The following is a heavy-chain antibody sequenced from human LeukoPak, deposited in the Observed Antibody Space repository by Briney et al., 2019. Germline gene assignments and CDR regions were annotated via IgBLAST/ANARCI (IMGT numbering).Heavy chain of an antibody. D-gene: IGHD3-10*01. CDR1: GFTFSSYG. Sequence: GGSLRLSCAASGFTFSSYGMSWVRQAPGKGLEWVSAISGSGGSTYYADSVKGRFTISRDNSKNTLYLQMNSLRAEDTAVYYCAKGVVVRGIYYYHMDVWGKGTTVTISS. CDR3: AKGVVVRGIYYYHMDV. V-gene: IGHV3-23*01. CDR2: ISGSGGST. J-gene: IGHJ6*03.